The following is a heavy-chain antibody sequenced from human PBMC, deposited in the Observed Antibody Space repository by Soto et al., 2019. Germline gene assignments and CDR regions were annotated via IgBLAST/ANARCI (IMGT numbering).Heavy chain of an antibody. CDR1: GYSFTSYW. V-gene: IGHV5-10-1*01. CDR3: SRHTQLAYQNHFDY. D-gene: IGHD6-6*01. CDR2: IDPSDSYT. J-gene: IGHJ4*02. Sequence: LKISCKGSGYSFTSYWISWVRQMPGKGLEWMGSIDPSDSYTNYSPSFQGHVTISADKSISTAYLQWSSLKAADTAIYYCSRHTQLAYQNHFDYWGQGTLVTVSS.